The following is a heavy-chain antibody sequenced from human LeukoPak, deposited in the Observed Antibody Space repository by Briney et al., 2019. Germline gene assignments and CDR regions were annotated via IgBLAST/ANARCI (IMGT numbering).Heavy chain of an antibody. Sequence: PSETLSLTCTVSGGSISSYYWSWIRQPAGKGLEWIGRIYTSGSTNYNPSLKSRVTMSVDTSKNQFSLKLSSVTAADTAVYYCARHSSSWSPYYYYMDVWGKGTTVTVSS. V-gene: IGHV4-4*07. CDR2: IYTSGST. J-gene: IGHJ6*03. D-gene: IGHD6-13*01. CDR3: ARHSSSWSPYYYYMDV. CDR1: GGSISSYY.